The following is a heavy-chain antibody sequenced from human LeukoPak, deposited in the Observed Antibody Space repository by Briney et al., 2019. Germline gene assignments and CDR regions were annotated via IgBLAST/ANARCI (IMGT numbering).Heavy chain of an antibody. V-gene: IGHV1-24*01. CDR2: FDPEDGET. D-gene: IGHD6-13*01. CDR3: ARDRDSSSWYSTDYYFDY. CDR1: GYTLTELS. J-gene: IGHJ4*02. Sequence: ASVKVSCKVSGYTLTELSMHWVRQAPGKGLEWMGGFDPEDGETIYAQKFQGRVTMTEDTSISTAYMELSRLRSDDTAVYYCARDRDSSSWYSTDYYFDYWGQGTLVTVSS.